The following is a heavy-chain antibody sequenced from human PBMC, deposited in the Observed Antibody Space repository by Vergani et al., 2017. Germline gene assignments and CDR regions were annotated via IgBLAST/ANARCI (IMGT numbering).Heavy chain of an antibody. CDR1: GFTVSSNY. CDR3: ARDGGFGRTTRDDAFDI. CDR2: IYSGGST. D-gene: IGHD3-16*01. V-gene: IGHV3-66*02. J-gene: IGHJ3*02. Sequence: VQLVESGGGLVQPGGSLRLSCAASGFTVSSNYMSWVRQAPGKGLEWVSVIYSGGSTYYADSVKGRFTISRDNSKNTLYLQMNSLRAEDTAVYYCARDGGFGRTTRDDAFDIWGQGTMVTVSS.